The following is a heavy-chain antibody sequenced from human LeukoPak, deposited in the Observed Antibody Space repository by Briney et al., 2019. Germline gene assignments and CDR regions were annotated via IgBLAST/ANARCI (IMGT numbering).Heavy chain of an antibody. D-gene: IGHD3-10*01. CDR2: ITWDGGST. CDR3: AKDRGSGSYYNVRGVDY. V-gene: IGHV3-43*01. CDR1: GFTFDDYT. J-gene: IGHJ4*02. Sequence: GSLRLSCAASGFTFDDYTMHWVRQAPGKGLEWVSLITWDGGSTYYADSVKGRFTISRDNSKNSLYLQMNSLRTEDTALYYCAKDRGSGSYYNVRGVDYWGQGTLVTVSS.